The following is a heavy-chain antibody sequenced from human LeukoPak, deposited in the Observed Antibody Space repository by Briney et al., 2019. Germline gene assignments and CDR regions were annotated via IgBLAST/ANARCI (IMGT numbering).Heavy chain of an antibody. D-gene: IGHD6-19*01. CDR3: ARDRGGSGPTTTDY. Sequence: PGGSLRLSCAASGFTFRNSWMHWLRRAPGKGLVWVSRISADGSDTIYADSVQGRFTISRDNAKNTLFLQMNSLSAEDTAVYYCARDRGGSGPTTTDYWGQGTLVTVSS. J-gene: IGHJ4*02. CDR1: GFTFRNSW. V-gene: IGHV3-74*01. CDR2: ISADGSDT.